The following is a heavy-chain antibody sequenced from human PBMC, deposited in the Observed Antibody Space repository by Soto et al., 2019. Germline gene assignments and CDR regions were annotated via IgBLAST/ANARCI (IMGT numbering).Heavy chain of an antibody. J-gene: IGHJ3*02. V-gene: IGHV1-69*01. CDR2: IIPIFGTA. Sequence: QVQLVQSGAEVKKPGSSVKVSCKASGGTFSSYAISWVRQAPGQGLEWMGGIIPIFGTANYAQKFQGRVTITADESTSTAYMELSSVRSEDTAVYYCAREGAVGSITGTYGGAFDIWGQGTMVTVSS. CDR1: GGTFSSYA. D-gene: IGHD1-20*01. CDR3: AREGAVGSITGTYGGAFDI.